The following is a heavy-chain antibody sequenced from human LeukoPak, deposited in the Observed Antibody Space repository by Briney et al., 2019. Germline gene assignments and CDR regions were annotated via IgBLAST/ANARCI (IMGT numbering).Heavy chain of an antibody. CDR3: IYGYTLDF. Sequence: GGSLRLSCAASGFTFSSYSMTWVRQAPGKGLEWVSVIYSGGSTKYADSVKGRFTISRDNSKNTLYLQMNSLRADDTAVYYCIYGYTLDFWGQGTLVTVSS. J-gene: IGHJ4*02. V-gene: IGHV3-53*01. D-gene: IGHD5-18*01. CDR1: GFTFSSYS. CDR2: IYSGGST.